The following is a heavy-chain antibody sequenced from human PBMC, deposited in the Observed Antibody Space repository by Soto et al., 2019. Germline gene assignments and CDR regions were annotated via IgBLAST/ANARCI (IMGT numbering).Heavy chain of an antibody. J-gene: IGHJ5*02. D-gene: IGHD3-3*01. V-gene: IGHV4-34*01. CDR1: GGSFSGYY. CDR2: INHSGST. CDR3: ARGLTHYDFWSGYYRRWGNWFDL. Sequence: SETLSLTCAVYGGSFSGYYWNWIRKPQGKGLEWNGEINHSGSTNYNPSLKSRVTISVDTSKNQFSLKLSSVTAADTAVYYCARGLTHYDFWSGYYRRWGNWFDLWGQGTLVTGSS.